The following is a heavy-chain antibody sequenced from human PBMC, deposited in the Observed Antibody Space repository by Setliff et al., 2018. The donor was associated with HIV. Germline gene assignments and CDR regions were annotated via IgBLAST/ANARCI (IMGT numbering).Heavy chain of an antibody. Sequence: LSLSCAVSGLTFSRYGFHWVRQVPGKGLDWVTFIQYDESNKYYGDSVKGRFTISRDNAKNTLYLQMHSLTAEDTAVYYCAKDLSWGASDYWGQGTLVTVSS. D-gene: IGHD7-27*01. CDR1: GLTFSRYG. V-gene: IGHV3-30*02. J-gene: IGHJ4*02. CDR3: AKDLSWGASDY. CDR2: IQYDESNK.